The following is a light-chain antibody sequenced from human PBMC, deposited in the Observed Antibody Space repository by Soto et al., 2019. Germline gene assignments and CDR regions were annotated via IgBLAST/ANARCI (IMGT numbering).Light chain of an antibody. V-gene: IGKV1-5*03. CDR3: QQYNSYRT. Sequence: DIQMTQSPSSLSASVVYRVTITCRASQGIYTSLAWYQQKPGKAPKLLIYKASSLESGVPSRFSGSGSGTEFTLTISSLQPDDFATYYCQQYNSYRTFGQGTKVDIK. J-gene: IGKJ1*01. CDR1: QGIYTS. CDR2: KAS.